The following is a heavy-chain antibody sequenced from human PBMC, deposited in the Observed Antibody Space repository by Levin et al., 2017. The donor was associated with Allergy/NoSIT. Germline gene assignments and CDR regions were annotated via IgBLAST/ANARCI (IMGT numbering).Heavy chain of an antibody. J-gene: IGHJ4*02. CDR1: GFTFSSYA. CDR3: ARGGVGFLEWLPFDY. CDR2: ISYDGSNK. Sequence: GESLKISCAASGFTFSSYAMHWVRQAPGKGLEWVAVISYDGSNKYYADSVKGRFTISRDNSKNTLYLQMNSLRAEDTAVYYCARGGVGFLEWLPFDYWGQGTLVTVSS. D-gene: IGHD3-3*01. V-gene: IGHV3-30-3*01.